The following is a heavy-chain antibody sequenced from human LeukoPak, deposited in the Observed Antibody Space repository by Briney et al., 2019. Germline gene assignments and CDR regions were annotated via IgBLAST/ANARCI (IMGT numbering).Heavy chain of an antibody. CDR3: AKVGIAAAGTWDPYYYYYMDV. D-gene: IGHD6-13*01. J-gene: IGHJ6*03. CDR1: GFTFDDYG. CDR2: INWNGGST. V-gene: IGHV3-20*04. Sequence: PGGSLRLSCAASGFTFDDYGMSWVRQAPGKGLEWVSGINWNGGSTGYADSVKGRFTISRDNAKNSLYLQMNSLRAEDTAVYYCAKVGIAAAGTWDPYYYYYMDVWGKGTTVTISS.